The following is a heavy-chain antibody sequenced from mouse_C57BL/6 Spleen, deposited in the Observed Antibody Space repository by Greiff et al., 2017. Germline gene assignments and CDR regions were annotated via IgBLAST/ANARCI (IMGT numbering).Heavy chain of an antibody. CDR1: GFTFNTYA. CDR2: IRSKSSNYAT. CDR3: VREGGDGSLAWFAY. Sequence: DAGGGLVQPKGSLKLSCAASGFTFNTYAMHWVRQAPGKGLEWVARIRSKSSNYATYYADSVKDRFTISRDDSQSMLYLQMNNLKTEDTAMYYCVREGGDGSLAWFAYWGQGTLVTVSA. V-gene: IGHV10-3*01. D-gene: IGHD2-3*01. J-gene: IGHJ3*01.